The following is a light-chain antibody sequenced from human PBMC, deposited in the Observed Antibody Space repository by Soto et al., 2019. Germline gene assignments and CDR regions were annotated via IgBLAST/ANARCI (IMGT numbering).Light chain of an antibody. CDR2: AAS. J-gene: IGKJ1*01. CDR3: QQYNNWPGA. V-gene: IGKV3D-15*01. CDR1: QSVSQSISSGY. Sequence: EVVLTQSPGTLSLSPGERATLSCRASQSVSQSISSGYLAWYQQKPGQAPRLLIYAASSRASGIPDRFSGSGFGTEFTLTISSLQSEDFAVYYCQQYNNWPGAFGQGTKVDIK.